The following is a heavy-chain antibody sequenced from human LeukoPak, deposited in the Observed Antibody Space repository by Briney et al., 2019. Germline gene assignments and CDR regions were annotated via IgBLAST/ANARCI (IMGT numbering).Heavy chain of an antibody. CDR2: IIPIFGTA. D-gene: IGHD3-9*01. CDR3: ARDSSDYDILTGYPRFDY. Sequence: ASVKVPCKASGGTFSSYAISWVRQAPGQGLEWMGGIIPIFGTANYAQKFQGRVTITADKSTSTAYMELSSLRSEDTAVYYCARDSSDYDILTGYPRFDYWGQGTLVTVSS. CDR1: GGTFSSYA. V-gene: IGHV1-69*06. J-gene: IGHJ4*02.